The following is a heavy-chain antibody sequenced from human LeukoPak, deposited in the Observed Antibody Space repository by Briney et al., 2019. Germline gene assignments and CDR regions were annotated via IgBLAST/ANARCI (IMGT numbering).Heavy chain of an antibody. CDR3: ARGAPRVVTKYYFDY. V-gene: IGHV4-34*01. CDR1: GGSFSGYY. CDR2: INHSGST. D-gene: IGHD5-12*01. J-gene: IGHJ4*02. Sequence: ASETLSLTCAVYGGSFSGYYGSWIRQPPGKGLEWIGEINHSGSTNYNPSLKSRVTISVDTSKNQFSLKLSSVTAADTAVYYCARGAPRVVTKYYFDYWGQGTLVTVSS.